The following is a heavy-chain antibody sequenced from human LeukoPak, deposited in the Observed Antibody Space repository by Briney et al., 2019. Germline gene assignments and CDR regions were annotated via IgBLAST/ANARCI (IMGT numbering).Heavy chain of an antibody. CDR3: ARRRGRKDYYGSGSYFYFDY. Sequence: SETLSLTCTVSGGSISIYYWSWIRQPPGKGLEWIGYIYYSGSTNYNPSLKSRVTISADTSKNQFSLKLSSVTAADTGVYYCARRRGRKDYYGSGSYFYFDYWGQGTLVTVSS. CDR2: IYYSGST. D-gene: IGHD3-10*01. J-gene: IGHJ4*02. V-gene: IGHV4-59*01. CDR1: GGSISIYY.